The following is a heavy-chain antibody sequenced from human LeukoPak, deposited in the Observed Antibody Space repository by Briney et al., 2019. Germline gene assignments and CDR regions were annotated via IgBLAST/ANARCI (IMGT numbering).Heavy chain of an antibody. Sequence: GGSLRLSCAASGFTFSSYWMSWVRQAPGKGLEWVANIKQDGSEKYYVDSVRGRFTISRDNSINSLYLQMNSLRTEDTALYYCGKDWAGDGYSSHYYGMDVWGQGTTVTVSS. CDR1: GFTFSSYW. D-gene: IGHD5-24*01. CDR2: IKQDGSEK. CDR3: GKDWAGDGYSSHYYGMDV. V-gene: IGHV3-7*03. J-gene: IGHJ6*02.